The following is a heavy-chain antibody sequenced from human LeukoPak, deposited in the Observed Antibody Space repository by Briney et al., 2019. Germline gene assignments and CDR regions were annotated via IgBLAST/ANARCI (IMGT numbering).Heavy chain of an antibody. CDR2: ISSSGGTI. CDR3: ARDTSGYRRFDF. Sequence: PGGSLRLSCEASGFTFKNHSMNWVRQAPGRGLEWVSFISSSGGTIYYADSVKGRFTISRDNVKNSLHLLMNSLRADDTAVYHCARDTSGYRRFDFWGQGTLVTVSS. D-gene: IGHD5-18*01. J-gene: IGHJ4*02. V-gene: IGHV3-48*01. CDR1: GFTFKNHS.